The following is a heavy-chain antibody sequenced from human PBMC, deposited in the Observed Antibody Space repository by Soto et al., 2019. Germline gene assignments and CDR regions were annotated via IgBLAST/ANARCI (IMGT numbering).Heavy chain of an antibody. Sequence: GGSLRLSCAASGFTFSSYAMHWVRQAPGKGLEWVAVISYDGSNKYYADSVKGRFTISRDNSKNTLYLQMNSLRAEDTAVYYCTRVRGDFYGMGVGGQGTTVPLSS. J-gene: IGHJ6*02. CDR2: ISYDGSNK. CDR1: GFTFSSYA. CDR3: TRVRGDFYGMGV. V-gene: IGHV3-30-3*01. D-gene: IGHD3-16*01.